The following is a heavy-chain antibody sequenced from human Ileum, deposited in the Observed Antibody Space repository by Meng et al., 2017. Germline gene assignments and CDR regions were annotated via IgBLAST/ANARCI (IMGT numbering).Heavy chain of an antibody. J-gene: IGHJ4*02. CDR3: AREPSFGEHDY. Sequence: QVQLGGAGGGVFQPGRFLGLSFAASGFTFSTYTMHWVRQAPGKGPEWVTAISHDGSSYVYADSVKGRFTISRDNSKNTLYLQMNSLTPEDTAVYYCAREPSFGEHDYWGQGTLVTVSS. V-gene: IGHV3-30*01. CDR1: GFTFSTYT. CDR2: ISHDGSSY. D-gene: IGHD3-10*01.